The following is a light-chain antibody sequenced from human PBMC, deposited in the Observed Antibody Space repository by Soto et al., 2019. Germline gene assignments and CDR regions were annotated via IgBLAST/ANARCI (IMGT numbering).Light chain of an antibody. V-gene: IGKV3-15*01. J-gene: IGKJ1*01. CDR1: QSVSGN. CDR3: QQYINWPRT. Sequence: EVVMTESPDTLSVSPGERVTLSCTARQSVSGNLAWYQQKPGQPPRLLIFGATTRAPDVHARFSGSGSATDFTLTISSLQSEDFAVYYCQQYINWPRTFGQGTKVDI. CDR2: GAT.